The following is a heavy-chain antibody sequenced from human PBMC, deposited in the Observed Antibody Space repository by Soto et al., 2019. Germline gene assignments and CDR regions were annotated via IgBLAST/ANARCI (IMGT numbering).Heavy chain of an antibody. J-gene: IGHJ4*02. V-gene: IGHV1-3*01. D-gene: IGHD6-19*01. Sequence: QVQLVQSGAEVKKPWASVKVSCKASGYTFTSYAINWVRQAPGQRLEWMGWINAGNVNTKYSQKFQDRVTITGDTSESTGYMELSSLRSEDTAVYYCARDLGGWPDYWGQGTLVTVSS. CDR1: GYTFTSYA. CDR3: ARDLGGWPDY. CDR2: INAGNVNT.